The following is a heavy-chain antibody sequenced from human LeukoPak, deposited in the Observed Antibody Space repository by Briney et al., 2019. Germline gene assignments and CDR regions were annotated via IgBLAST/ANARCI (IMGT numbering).Heavy chain of an antibody. J-gene: IGHJ4*02. CDR2: MSGGGGST. CDR1: GFTFSSYG. CDR3: AKSHCGSFSCSRAEF. V-gene: IGHV3-23*01. D-gene: IGHD2-2*01. Sequence: GSLRLSCAASGFTFSSYGMSWVRQAPGKGLEWVSAMSGGGGSTFYADSVKGRFTISRDNSKNTLYLQMNSLRDEDTAVYYCAKSHCGSFSCSRAEFWGQGTLVTVSS.